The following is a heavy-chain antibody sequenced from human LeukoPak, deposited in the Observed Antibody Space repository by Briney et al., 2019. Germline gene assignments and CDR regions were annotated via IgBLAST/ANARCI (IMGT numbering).Heavy chain of an antibody. J-gene: IGHJ5*02. D-gene: IGHD2-15*01. CDR3: ASCSGGSCSQGWFDP. Sequence: GASVKVSCKASGYTFTSYGISWVRQAPGQGLEWMGWISAYNGNTNYAQKLQGRVTMTTDTSTSTDYMELRSLRSDDTAVYYCASCSGGSCSQGWFDPWGQGTLVTVSS. CDR1: GYTFTSYG. V-gene: IGHV1-18*01. CDR2: ISAYNGNT.